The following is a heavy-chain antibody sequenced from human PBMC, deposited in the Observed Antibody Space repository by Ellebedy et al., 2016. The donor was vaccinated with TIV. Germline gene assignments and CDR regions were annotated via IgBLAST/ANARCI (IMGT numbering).Heavy chain of an antibody. CDR2: IKQDGGER. V-gene: IGHV3-7*03. Sequence: GGSLRLSCVASGFSFSHYWMAWVRQAPGKGPEWVANIKQDGGERYYVDSVKGRFIISRDNAKNSLDLQMNSLRAEDTAVYYCAKDFHYENWYFDLWGRGTLVTVSS. J-gene: IGHJ2*01. CDR3: AKDFHYENWYFDL. D-gene: IGHD4-17*01. CDR1: GFSFSHYW.